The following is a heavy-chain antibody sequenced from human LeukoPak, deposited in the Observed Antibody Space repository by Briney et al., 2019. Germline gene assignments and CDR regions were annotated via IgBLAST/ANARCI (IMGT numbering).Heavy chain of an antibody. CDR1: GFTFSSYG. Sequence: PGRSLRLSCAASGFTFSSYGMHWVRQAPGKGLEWVAVISYDGSNKYYADSVKGRFSISRENSKNTLYLQMNSLRAEDTAVYYCAKPRTGYYDAPLDYWGHGTLVTVSS. CDR3: AKPRTGYYDAPLDY. CDR2: ISYDGSNK. V-gene: IGHV3-30*18. D-gene: IGHD3-22*01. J-gene: IGHJ4*01.